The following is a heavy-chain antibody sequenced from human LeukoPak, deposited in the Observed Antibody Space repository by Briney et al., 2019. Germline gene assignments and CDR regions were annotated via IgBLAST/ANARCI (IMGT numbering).Heavy chain of an antibody. Sequence: GGSLRLSCAASGFTFSSYAMSWVRQAPGKGLEWVSAISGSGGSTYYADSVKGRFTTSRDNSKNTLYLQMNSLRAEDTAVYYCAKDKAYYDFWSGYFYGMDVWGQGTTVTVSS. D-gene: IGHD3-3*01. CDR1: GFTFSSYA. CDR2: ISGSGGST. CDR3: AKDKAYYDFWSGYFYGMDV. V-gene: IGHV3-23*01. J-gene: IGHJ6*02.